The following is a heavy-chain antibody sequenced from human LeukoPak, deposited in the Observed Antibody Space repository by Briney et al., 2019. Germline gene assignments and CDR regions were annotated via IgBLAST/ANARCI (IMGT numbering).Heavy chain of an antibody. CDR3: AKELIRYYYDSSGYLPFDY. CDR1: GFTFSSYW. V-gene: IGHV3-74*01. J-gene: IGHJ4*02. CDR2: IISDGSST. D-gene: IGHD3-22*01. Sequence: GGSLRLSCAASGFTFSSYWMHWVRQAPGKGLVWVSRIISDGSSTNYADSVKGRFTISRDNAKNTLYLQMNSLRVEDTAVYYCAKELIRYYYDSSGYLPFDYWGQGTLVTVSS.